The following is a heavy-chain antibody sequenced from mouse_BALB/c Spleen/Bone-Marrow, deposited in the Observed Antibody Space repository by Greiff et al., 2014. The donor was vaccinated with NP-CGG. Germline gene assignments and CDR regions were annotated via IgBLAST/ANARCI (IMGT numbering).Heavy chain of an antibody. CDR2: ISGGGSCT. Sequence: DVQLVESGGGLVKSGGSLKLSCAASGFTFNSYGMSWVRQTPEKRLEWVATISGGGSCTFYPDSVKGRFTISRDNAKNNLYLQLSSLRSEDTALYYCARHAYYDQTEVSFVYWGQGTLVTVSA. D-gene: IGHD2-4*01. CDR3: ARHAYYDQTEVSFVY. CDR1: GFTFNSYG. V-gene: IGHV5-9-2*01. J-gene: IGHJ3*01.